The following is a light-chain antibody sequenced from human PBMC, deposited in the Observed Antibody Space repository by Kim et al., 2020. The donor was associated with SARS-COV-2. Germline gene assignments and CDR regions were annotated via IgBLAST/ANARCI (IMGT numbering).Light chain of an antibody. J-gene: IGKJ1*01. V-gene: IGKV1-5*03. CDR1: QSVDGW. CDR2: QAS. CDR3: KQYETYWT. Sequence: DIQMTQSPSTLSTFVGDRVTITCRASQSVDGWLAWYQQRPGKAPRLLIYQASKLASGVPSRFSGSGSGTDFTLTVSNLQPDDSAVYYCKQYETYWTFGPGTKVDNK.